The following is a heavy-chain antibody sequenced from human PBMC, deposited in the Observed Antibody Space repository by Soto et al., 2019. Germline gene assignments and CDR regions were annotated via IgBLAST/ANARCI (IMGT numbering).Heavy chain of an antibody. J-gene: IGHJ3*02. CDR1: GGSISSGDYY. CDR3: ARAEQPDQIVVVSAAMRVGAFDI. D-gene: IGHD2-2*01. V-gene: IGHV4-30-4*01. Sequence: QVQLQESGPGLVKPSQTLSLTCTVSGGSISSGDYYWNWIRQPPGKGLEWIGYIYYSGSTYYNPSLKSRVSIAVDTSKNQFSLRLISVNAADTAVYYCARAEQPDQIVVVSAAMRVGAFDIWGQGTMVTVSS. CDR2: IYYSGST.